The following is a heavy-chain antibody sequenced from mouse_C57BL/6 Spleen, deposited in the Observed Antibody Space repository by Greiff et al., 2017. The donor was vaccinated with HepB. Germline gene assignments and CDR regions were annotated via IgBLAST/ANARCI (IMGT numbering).Heavy chain of an antibody. CDR3: AREITSYYFDY. J-gene: IGHJ2*01. CDR1: GFTFSSYA. Sequence: DVMLVESGGGLVKPGGSLKLSCAASGFTFSSYAMSWVRQTPEKRLEWVATISDGGSYTYYPDNVKGRFTLSRDNAKNNLYLQMSHLKSEDTAMYYCAREITSYYFDYWGQGTTLTVSS. D-gene: IGHD1-1*01. CDR2: ISDGGSYT. V-gene: IGHV5-4*01.